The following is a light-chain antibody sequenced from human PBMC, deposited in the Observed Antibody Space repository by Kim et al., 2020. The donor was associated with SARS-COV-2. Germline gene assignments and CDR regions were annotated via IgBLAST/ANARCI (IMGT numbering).Light chain of an antibody. CDR2: RND. CDR1: SSNIVGNT. Sequence: GQRVTMSCTGSSSNIVGNTVTWYQQFPGTAPKVVISRNDERPSGLSDRVSGSKSGTSASLAISGLQSEDEADYYCATWDDRLKGVVFGGGTQLTVL. J-gene: IGLJ3*02. CDR3: ATWDDRLKGVV. V-gene: IGLV1-44*01.